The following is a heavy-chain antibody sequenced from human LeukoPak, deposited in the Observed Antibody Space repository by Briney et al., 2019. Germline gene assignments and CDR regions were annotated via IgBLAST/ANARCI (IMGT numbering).Heavy chain of an antibody. CDR1: GYSFSSYW. CDR2: IYPGDSDT. V-gene: IGHV5-51*01. CDR3: ARHFVEYSGVSWFDP. Sequence: GESLKISCKASGYSFSSYWIGWVRQMPGKGLEWMGIIYPGDSDTRYSPSFQGQVTISADKSINTAYLQWSSLKASDTAMYYCARHFVEYSGVSWFDPWGQGTLVTVSS. J-gene: IGHJ5*02. D-gene: IGHD1-26*01.